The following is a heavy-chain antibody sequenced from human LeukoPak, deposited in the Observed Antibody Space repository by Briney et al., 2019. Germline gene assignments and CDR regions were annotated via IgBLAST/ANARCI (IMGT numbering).Heavy chain of an antibody. CDR1: GFTFDDYA. Sequence: GGSLRLSCAASGFTFDDYAMHWVRQAPGKGLEWVSGISWNNNNMGYADSVKGRFTISRDNAKNSLYLHMDSLRAEDTALYYCVKDRDSIFGVVNSWFGLWGQGTLVTVSS. V-gene: IGHV3-9*01. CDR3: VKDRDSIFGVVNSWFGL. D-gene: IGHD3-3*01. CDR2: ISWNNNNM. J-gene: IGHJ5*01.